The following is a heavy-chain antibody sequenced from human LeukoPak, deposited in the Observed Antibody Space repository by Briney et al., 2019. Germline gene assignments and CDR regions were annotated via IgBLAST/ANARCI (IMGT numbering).Heavy chain of an antibody. Sequence: GGSLRLSCAASGFTFSSYAMHWVRQAPGKGLEWVAVISYDGSNKYYADSVKGRFTISRDDSKNTLYLQMTSLRPDDTAVYHCARDFGGYLSYYFDYWGQGTLVTVSS. D-gene: IGHD5-12*01. CDR3: ARDFGGYLSYYFDY. V-gene: IGHV3-30-3*01. CDR2: ISYDGSNK. J-gene: IGHJ4*02. CDR1: GFTFSSYA.